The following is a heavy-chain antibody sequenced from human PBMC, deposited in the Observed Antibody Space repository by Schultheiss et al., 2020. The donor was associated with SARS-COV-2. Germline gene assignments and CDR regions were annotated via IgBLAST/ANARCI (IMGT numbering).Heavy chain of an antibody. CDR2: IYHSGST. Sequence: SETLSLTCAVSGGSISSSNWWSWVRQPPGKGLEWIGEIYHSGSTNYNPSLKSRVTISVDKSKNQFSLKLSSVTAADTAVYYCARVESSGYPYYYYYYMDVWGKGTTVTVSS. J-gene: IGHJ6*03. V-gene: IGHV4-4*02. CDR3: ARVESSGYPYYYYYYMDV. CDR1: GGSISSSNW. D-gene: IGHD3-3*01.